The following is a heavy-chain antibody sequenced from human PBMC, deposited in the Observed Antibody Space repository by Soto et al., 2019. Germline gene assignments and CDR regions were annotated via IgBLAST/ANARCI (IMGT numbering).Heavy chain of an antibody. CDR2: MSHDGNIK. Sequence: QVQLVESGGGVVQPGGSLRLSCAASGFTFSSHTMHWVRQAPGKGLEWLSLMSHDGNIKFYADSVKGRFTISRDNSKNTLYLQMTNLRPEDTALYYCASTQFMGIIARGNFWGQGTLVTVSS. CDR3: ASTQFMGIIARGNF. CDR1: GFTFSSHT. V-gene: IGHV3-30-3*01. D-gene: IGHD1-26*01. J-gene: IGHJ4*02.